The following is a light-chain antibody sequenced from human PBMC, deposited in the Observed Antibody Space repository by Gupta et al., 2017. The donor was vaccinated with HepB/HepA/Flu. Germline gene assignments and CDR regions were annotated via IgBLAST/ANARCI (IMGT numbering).Light chain of an antibody. Sequence: QSVLTQPAALAGAPGQRVTISCSGTSSNIGTGYDVHWYQQLPGKAPKVLIYGNNIRPSGVPDRFSGSKSGTSAYLVITGLQADDEADYYCQSYDTSLDVVFGGGTKLTV. V-gene: IGLV1-40*01. CDR1: SSNIGTGYD. J-gene: IGLJ2*01. CDR2: GNN. CDR3: QSYDTSLDVV.